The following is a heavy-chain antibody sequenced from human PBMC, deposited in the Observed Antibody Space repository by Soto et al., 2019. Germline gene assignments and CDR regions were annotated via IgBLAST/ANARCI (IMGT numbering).Heavy chain of an antibody. CDR1: GLTVSGKKY. CDR3: ATWHEREHAYDV. D-gene: IGHD1-1*01. V-gene: IGHV3-53*01. Sequence: DVQLVESGGGLMQPGEALRLSCAASGLTVSGKKYVAWVRQAPGKGLEWVSALYDVDGSFYADSVKGRFTTSGDSSKTTVYLQMNGLRPDDTAVYYCATWHEREHAYDVWGQGTTVTVSS. CDR2: LYDVDGS. J-gene: IGHJ3*01.